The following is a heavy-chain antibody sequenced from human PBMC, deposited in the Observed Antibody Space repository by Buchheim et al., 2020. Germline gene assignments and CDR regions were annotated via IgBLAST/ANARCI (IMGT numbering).Heavy chain of an antibody. CDR3: ARGPPDFWSGYSHYYYGMDV. CDR2: IWYDGSNK. D-gene: IGHD3-3*01. CDR1: GFTFSSYG. J-gene: IGHJ6*02. Sequence: QVQLVESGGGVVQPGRSLRLSCAASGFTFSSYGMHWVRQAPGKGREWVAVIWYDGSNKYYADSVKGRFTISRDNSKNTLYLQMNSLRAEDTAVYYCARGPPDFWSGYSHYYYGMDVWGQGTT. V-gene: IGHV3-33*01.